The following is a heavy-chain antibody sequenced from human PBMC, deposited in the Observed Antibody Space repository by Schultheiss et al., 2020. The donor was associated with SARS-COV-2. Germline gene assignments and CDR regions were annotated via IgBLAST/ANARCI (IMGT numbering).Heavy chain of an antibody. D-gene: IGHD1-26*01. CDR2: IYYSGST. CDR3: ARGGIVGAPTPRMNWFDP. CDR1: GGSISSYY. J-gene: IGHJ5*02. Sequence: SETLSLTCTVSGGSISSYYWSWIRQPPGKGLEWIGSIYYSGSTYYNPSLKSRVTISVDTSKNQFSLKLSSVTAADTAVYYCARGGIVGAPTPRMNWFDPWGQGTLVTVSS. V-gene: IGHV4-59*05.